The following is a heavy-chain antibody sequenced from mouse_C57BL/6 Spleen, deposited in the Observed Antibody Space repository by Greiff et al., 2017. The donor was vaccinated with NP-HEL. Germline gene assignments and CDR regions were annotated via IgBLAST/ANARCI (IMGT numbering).Heavy chain of an antibody. CDR1: GYAFTNYL. D-gene: IGHD1-1*01. Sequence: QVHVKQSGAELVRPGTSVKVSCKASGYAFTNYLIEWVKQRPGQGLEWIGVINPGSGGTNYNEKFKGKATLTADKSSSTAYMQLSSLTSEDSAVYFCARGITTVVAPFDYWGQGTTLTVSS. CDR2: INPGSGGT. V-gene: IGHV1-54*01. J-gene: IGHJ2*01. CDR3: ARGITTVVAPFDY.